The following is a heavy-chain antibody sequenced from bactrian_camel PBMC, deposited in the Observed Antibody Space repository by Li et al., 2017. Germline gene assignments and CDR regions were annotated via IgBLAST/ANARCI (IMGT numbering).Heavy chain of an antibody. CDR2: MYTGGGV. Sequence: HVQLVESGGGSVQAGGSLRLSCALDGYTYGDGIGDGVYCLAWFRQAPGKEREGVASMYTGGGVHYADSVEGRAAVSRDTAMNTMYLQMNSLKPEDTAMYYCVASFCGYDLPPSSDLNYWGQGTQVTVS. V-gene: IGHV3S55*01. J-gene: IGHJ4*01. D-gene: IGHD4*01. CDR1: GYTYGDGIGDGVYC. CDR3: VASFCGYDLPPSSDLNY.